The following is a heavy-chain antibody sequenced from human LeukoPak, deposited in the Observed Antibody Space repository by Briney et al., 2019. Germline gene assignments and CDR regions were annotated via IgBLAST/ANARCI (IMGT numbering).Heavy chain of an antibody. V-gene: IGHV1-2*02. CDR1: GYTFTGYY. CDR3: AGDHGLINWFDP. Sequence: ASVKVSCKASGYTFTGYYMHWVRQAPGQGLEWMGWINPNSGGTNYAQKFQGRVTMTRDTSISTAYMELSRLRSDDTAVYYCAGDHGLINWFDPWGQGTLVTVSS. D-gene: IGHD2-8*01. CDR2: INPNSGGT. J-gene: IGHJ5*02.